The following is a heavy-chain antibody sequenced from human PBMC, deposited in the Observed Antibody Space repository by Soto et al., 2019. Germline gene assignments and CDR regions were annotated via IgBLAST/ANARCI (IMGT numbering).Heavy chain of an antibody. J-gene: IGHJ4*02. CDR3: AKYCVSTSCYARHFDS. CDR2: ISARGGST. CDR1: GFTFDSHE. D-gene: IGHD2-2*01. V-gene: IGHV3-23*01. Sequence: EVHLLESGGGLEQHGGSLRLSCAASGFTFDSHEMSWVRQAPGKGLEWVSTISARGGSTYYAPSVKGRFTVSRDNSKNTLYLQMSSLRDEDTALYYCAKYCVSTSCYARHFDSWGQGTLVTVSS.